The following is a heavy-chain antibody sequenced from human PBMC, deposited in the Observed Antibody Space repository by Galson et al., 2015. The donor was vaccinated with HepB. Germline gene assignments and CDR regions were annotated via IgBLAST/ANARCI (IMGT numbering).Heavy chain of an antibody. J-gene: IGHJ4*02. CDR3: TRLGDLSGYSSL. CDR2: IGSKANSYAT. D-gene: IGHD6-13*01. CDR1: GFTFSGSA. V-gene: IGHV3-73*01. Sequence: SLRLSCAVSGFTFSGSAMHWVRQASGRGVEWVGRIGSKANSYATAYAASVKGRFTISRDDSKNTAYMQMNSLKTEDTAVYYCTRLGDLSGYSSLWGQGTLVTVSS.